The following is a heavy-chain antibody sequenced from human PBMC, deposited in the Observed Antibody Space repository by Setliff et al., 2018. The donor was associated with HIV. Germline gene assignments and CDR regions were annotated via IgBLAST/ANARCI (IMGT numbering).Heavy chain of an antibody. D-gene: IGHD2-21*02. J-gene: IGHJ6*02. Sequence: GGSLRLSCAASGFTFSSYSMNWVRQAPGKGLEWVSSISSSSSYIYYADSVKGRFTISRDNAKNSLYLQMNSLRAEDTAVYYCARDMYCGGDCYPPIYGMDVWGQGTTVTVSS. CDR2: ISSSSSYI. CDR3: ARDMYCGGDCYPPIYGMDV. V-gene: IGHV3-21*01. CDR1: GFTFSSYS.